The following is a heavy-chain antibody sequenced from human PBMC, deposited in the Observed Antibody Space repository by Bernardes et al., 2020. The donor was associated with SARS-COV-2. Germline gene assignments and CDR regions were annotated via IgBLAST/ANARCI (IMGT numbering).Heavy chain of an antibody. CDR1: GFTFTSHA. Sequence: SVKVSCKTSGFTFTSHAISWVRQAPGQGLEWMGWISAYSDITNYAQKFQGRVTMTRDTSTNTAYMELRSLRSDDTAVYYCARGGEGLYNWFDPWGQGTLVTVSS. CDR2: ISAYSDIT. J-gene: IGHJ5*02. D-gene: IGHD3-10*01. CDR3: ARGGEGLYNWFDP. V-gene: IGHV1-18*01.